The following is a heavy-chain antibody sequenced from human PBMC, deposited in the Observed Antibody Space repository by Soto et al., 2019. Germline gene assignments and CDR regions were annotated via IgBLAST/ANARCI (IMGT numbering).Heavy chain of an antibody. D-gene: IGHD3-10*01. CDR1: GFTFSSNA. V-gene: IGHV3-23*01. CDR2: ITDTGGDT. CDR3: ARASGESYPGSRVFDS. Sequence: GVSLRLSCAASGFTFSSNAMSWVRQAPGKGLEWVSVITDTGGDTLYADSVEGRFTISRDNSKNTLYLQMNSLRAEDTAIYYCARASGESYPGSRVFDSWGQGTRVTVSS. J-gene: IGHJ4*02.